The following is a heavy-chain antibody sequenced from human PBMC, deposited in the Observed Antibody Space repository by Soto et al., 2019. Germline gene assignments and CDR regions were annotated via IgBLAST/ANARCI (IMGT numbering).Heavy chain of an antibody. D-gene: IGHD1-20*01. CDR1: GFSLSTSGLG. J-gene: IGHJ3*02. V-gene: IGHV2-5*01. CDR3: AQAYKTTWAHNGFDI. CDR2: IYWYDDK. Sequence: QITLKESGPTLVKPTQTLTLTCTFSGFSLSTSGLGVGWIRQPPGKALEWLGIIYWYDDKPYSPSLRSRFTINKDTSKNQVFLTMTNLDPVDTATYYCAQAYKTTWAHNGFDIWGQGAMVTVSS.